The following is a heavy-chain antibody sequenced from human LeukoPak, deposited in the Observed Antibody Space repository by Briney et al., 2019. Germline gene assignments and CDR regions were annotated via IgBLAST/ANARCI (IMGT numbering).Heavy chain of an antibody. CDR2: TSTSGGSA. CDR3: ARYSGSYYYPPAWDL. CDR1: GFTFSDNA. J-gene: IGHJ4*02. D-gene: IGHD1-26*01. V-gene: IGHV3-23*01. Sequence: GGSLRLSCAASGFTFSDNAMSWVRQAPGKGLEWVSATSTSGGSAYYADSVKGRFTISRDNSKNTLYLQMDSLRADDTAVYYCARYSGSYYYPPAWDLWGQGTLVTVSS.